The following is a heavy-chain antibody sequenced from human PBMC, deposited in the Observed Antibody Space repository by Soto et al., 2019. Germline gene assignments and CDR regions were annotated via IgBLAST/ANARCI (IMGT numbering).Heavy chain of an antibody. D-gene: IGHD3-3*01. V-gene: IGHV1-46*03. J-gene: IGHJ6*03. Sequence: QVQLVQSGAEVKKPGASVTVSCTASGYTFTSYYIHWVRQAPGQGLEWMGIINPSGGSTSYAQKFQGRVTMTRDTSTSTVYMEVSGLRSEDTAVYYCARDQEPSTLYYGYYYMDVWGKGTTVTVSS. CDR3: ARDQEPSTLYYGYYYMDV. CDR2: INPSGGST. CDR1: GYTFTSYY.